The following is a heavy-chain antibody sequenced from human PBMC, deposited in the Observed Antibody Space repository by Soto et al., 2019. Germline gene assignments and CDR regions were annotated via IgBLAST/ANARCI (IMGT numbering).Heavy chain of an antibody. CDR2: INTGSNTI. CDR1: GFTFSSSS. V-gene: IGHV3-48*01. D-gene: IGHD3-10*01. Sequence: GGSLRLSCVASGFTFSSSSMNWVRQAPGKGLEWVAYINTGSNTIYYADSVKGRFTISRDNGKNSLYLQMDSLRAADTAVYYCASRKSSPYFDYWGQGTLVTVSS. CDR3: ASRKSSPYFDY. J-gene: IGHJ4*02.